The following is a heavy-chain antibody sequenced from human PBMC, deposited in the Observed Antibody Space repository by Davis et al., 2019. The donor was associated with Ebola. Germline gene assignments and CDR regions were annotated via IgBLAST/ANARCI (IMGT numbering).Heavy chain of an antibody. Sequence: PGGSLRLSCAASGLTFSHFHMNWVRQTPGKGLEWVAFIRYDESRTFFEDSVKGRFTISRDNSKNTVNLQMNSLRPEDTAVYYCAKAYVRGFGETHYFDYWGQGTLVTVSS. J-gene: IGHJ4*02. CDR1: GLTFSHFH. CDR2: IRYDESRT. V-gene: IGHV3-30*02. CDR3: AKAYVRGFGETHYFDY. D-gene: IGHD3-10*01.